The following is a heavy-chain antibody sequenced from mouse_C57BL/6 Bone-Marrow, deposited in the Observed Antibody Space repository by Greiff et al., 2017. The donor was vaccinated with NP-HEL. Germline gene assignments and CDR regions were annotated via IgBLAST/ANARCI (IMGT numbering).Heavy chain of an antibody. CDR2: ISSGSGTI. J-gene: IGHJ1*03. D-gene: IGHD1-1*01. Sequence: EVQLVESGGGLVKPGGSLKLSCAASGFTFSDYGMNWVRQAPEKGLEWVAYISSGSGTIYYADTVKGRFTISRDNAKNTLFLQMTSLRSEDTALYYCARHDWVVDWDFDVWGTGTTVTVSS. V-gene: IGHV5-17*01. CDR3: ARHDWVVDWDFDV. CDR1: GFTFSDYG.